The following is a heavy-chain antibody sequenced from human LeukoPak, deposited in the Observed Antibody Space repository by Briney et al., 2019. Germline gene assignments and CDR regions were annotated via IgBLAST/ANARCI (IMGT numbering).Heavy chain of an antibody. CDR2: IYTSGST. J-gene: IGHJ6*03. Sequence: PSETLSLTCTVSGGSISSYYWSWIRQPAGKGLEWIGRIYTSGSTNYNPSLKSRVTISVDTSKNQFSLKLSSVTAADTAVYYCARADRFLGYYYYMDVWGKGTTVTVSS. D-gene: IGHD3-3*01. CDR1: GGSISSYY. V-gene: IGHV4-4*07. CDR3: ARADRFLGYYYYMDV.